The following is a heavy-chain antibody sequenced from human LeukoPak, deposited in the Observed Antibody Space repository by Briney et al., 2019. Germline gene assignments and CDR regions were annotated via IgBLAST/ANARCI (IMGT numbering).Heavy chain of an antibody. CDR2: VWFHGGNR. J-gene: IGHJ4*02. V-gene: IGHV3-30*04. CDR1: GFSFSDYA. D-gene: IGHD3-9*01. Sequence: GRSLRLSCAASGFSFSDYAMHWVPQAPGKGLEWVTVVWFHGGNRYYADSVKGRFSISRDNSKNMVYLQMNSLTTEDTAVYYCARGHYEGPYYDILAGYYGFDFWGLGTLVTVSS. CDR3: ARGHYEGPYYDILAGYYGFDF.